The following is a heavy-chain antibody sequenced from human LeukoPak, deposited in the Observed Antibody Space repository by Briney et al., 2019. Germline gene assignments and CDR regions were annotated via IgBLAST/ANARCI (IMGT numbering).Heavy chain of an antibody. Sequence: PSQTLSLTCTVSGGSISSGSYFWSWIRQPAGKGLEWIGRIYTSGSTNYNPSLKSRVTISVDTSKNQFSLKLSSVTAADTAVYYCARNDILTGYCFDYWGQGTLVTVSS. CDR3: ARNDILTGYCFDY. V-gene: IGHV4-61*02. CDR2: IYTSGST. J-gene: IGHJ4*02. CDR1: GGSISSGSYF. D-gene: IGHD3-9*01.